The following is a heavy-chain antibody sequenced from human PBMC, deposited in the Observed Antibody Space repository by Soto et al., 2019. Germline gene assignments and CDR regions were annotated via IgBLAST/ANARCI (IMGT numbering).Heavy chain of an antibody. J-gene: IGHJ4*02. V-gene: IGHV3-30-3*01. CDR1: GFTFSDYI. D-gene: IGHD3-10*01. CDR3: ARDDEDGSYCDLGY. Sequence: QVQLVESGGGVVQPGRSLRLSCAASGFTFSDYIMHWVRQAPGEGLEWVQMVLHDGNNKYYADSVKGRFTISRDNSKNTLYLQMNSLRTEDTAMYYCARDDEDGSYCDLGYWGQGTLVTVSS. CDR2: VLHDGNNK.